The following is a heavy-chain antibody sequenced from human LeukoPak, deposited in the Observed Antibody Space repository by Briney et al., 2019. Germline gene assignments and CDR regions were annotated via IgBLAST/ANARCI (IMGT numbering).Heavy chain of an antibody. CDR3: ARENDVLLWFGELLDWFDP. V-gene: IGHV4-39*07. CDR1: GGSISSSSYY. Sequence: SETLSLTCTVSGGSISSSSYYWGWIRQPPGKGLEWIGSIYHSGSTYYNPSLKSRVTISVDTSKNQFSLKLSSVTAADTAVYYCARENDVLLWFGELLDWFDPWGQGTLVTVSS. CDR2: IYHSGST. D-gene: IGHD3-10*01. J-gene: IGHJ5*02.